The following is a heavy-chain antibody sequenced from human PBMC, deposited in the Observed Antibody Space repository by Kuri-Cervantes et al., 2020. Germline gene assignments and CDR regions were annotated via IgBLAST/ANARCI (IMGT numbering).Heavy chain of an antibody. CDR2: IKQDGSEK. J-gene: IGHJ5*02. Sequence: GGSLRLSCAASGFTFSSYWMSWVRQAPGKGLEWVANIKQDGSEKYYVDSVKGRFTISRDNAKNSLYLQMNSLRAEDTAVYYCARVGGSYYDFWSGSEWFDPWGQGTLVTVSS. V-gene: IGHV3-7*01. CDR1: GFTFSSYW. CDR3: ARVGGSYYDFWSGSEWFDP. D-gene: IGHD3-3*01.